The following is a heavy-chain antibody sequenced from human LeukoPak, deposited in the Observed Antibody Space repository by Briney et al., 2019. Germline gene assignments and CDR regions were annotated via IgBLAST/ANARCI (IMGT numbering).Heavy chain of an antibody. CDR2: IWFGGSQE. CDR1: GYTFTDHG. V-gene: IGHV3-33*01. Sequence: GGSLRLSCAVSGYTFTDHGMHWVRQAPGKGLEWVADIWFGGSQEYSAHTVKGRFTISRDIYKSILYLQMNSLRAEDTGVYYCARDLAAALLDIRGQGTLVTVSS. J-gene: IGHJ4*02. CDR3: ARDLAAALLDI. D-gene: IGHD6-6*01.